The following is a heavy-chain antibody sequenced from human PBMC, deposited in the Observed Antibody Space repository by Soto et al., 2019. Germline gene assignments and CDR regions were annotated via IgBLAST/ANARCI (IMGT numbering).Heavy chain of an antibody. Sequence: SETLSLTCTVSGGSITSGGYYWSWIRQHPGKGLEWIGHIYYSGSTYYNPSLKSRVTMSVDASKNQFSLKMISVTAADTAVYYCARTNPYCSGASCYSDSYYFDYWGQGTLVTVSS. CDR3: ARTNPYCSGASCYSDSYYFDY. CDR1: GGSITSGGYY. D-gene: IGHD2-15*01. J-gene: IGHJ4*02. V-gene: IGHV4-31*03. CDR2: IYYSGST.